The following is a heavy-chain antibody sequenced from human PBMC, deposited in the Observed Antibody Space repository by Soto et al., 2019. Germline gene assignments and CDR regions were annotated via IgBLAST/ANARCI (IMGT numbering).Heavy chain of an antibody. Sequence: QVQLVQSGGGVVQAGNSLRLSCTASGLTFTSSSFHWVRQAPGKGLEWVAVISENGDRQYSTESVRGRFLISRDSSKNTVYLQMNSLRPWDTGVYFCARRLATTVSALGYWGQGALVTVSS. J-gene: IGHJ4*02. CDR2: ISENGDRQ. V-gene: IGHV3-30-3*01. CDR1: GLTFTSSS. CDR3: ARRLATTVSALGY. D-gene: IGHD4-17*01.